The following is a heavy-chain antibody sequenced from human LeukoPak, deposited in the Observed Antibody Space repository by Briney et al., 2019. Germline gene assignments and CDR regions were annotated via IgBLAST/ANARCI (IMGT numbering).Heavy chain of an antibody. CDR3: ARAPSADYGDYDGGMDV. CDR1: GYTFTDYY. J-gene: IGHJ6*02. V-gene: IGHV1-2*04. Sequence: ASVTVSYKPSGYTFTDYYMHWVRQPPAHGLEWMGWINPNSGGTHHAQNVQGWVTMTRDTSINTAYMELGRLRSDDTAVYYCARAPSADYGDYDGGMDVWGQGTTVTVSS. D-gene: IGHD4-17*01. CDR2: INPNSGGT.